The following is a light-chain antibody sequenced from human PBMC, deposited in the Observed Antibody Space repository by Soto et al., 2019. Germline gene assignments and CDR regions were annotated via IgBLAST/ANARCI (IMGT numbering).Light chain of an antibody. CDR2: EVS. CDR1: SSDVGSYNL. Sequence: QSVLTQAASVSGSPGQSITISCTGTSSDVGSYNLVSWYQQHPGKAPKLMIYEVSKRPSGVSNRFSGSKSGNTASLTIYGLQAEDEADYYCCSYAGSSTFFGTGTKVTVL. J-gene: IGLJ1*01. CDR3: CSYAGSSTF. V-gene: IGLV2-23*02.